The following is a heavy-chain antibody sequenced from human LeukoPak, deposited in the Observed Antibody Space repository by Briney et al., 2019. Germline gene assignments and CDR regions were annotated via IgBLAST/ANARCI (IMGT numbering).Heavy chain of an antibody. CDR3: ASGYCSSTSCYGEFDY. J-gene: IGHJ4*02. V-gene: IGHV5-51*01. CDR1: GYSFTSYW. Sequence: GASLKISCKGSGYSFTSYWIGWVRPMPGKGLEWMGIISPGDSDTRYSPSFQGQVTISADKSISTAYLQWSSLKASDTAMYYCASGYCSSTSCYGEFDYWGQGTLVTVSS. CDR2: ISPGDSDT. D-gene: IGHD2-2*03.